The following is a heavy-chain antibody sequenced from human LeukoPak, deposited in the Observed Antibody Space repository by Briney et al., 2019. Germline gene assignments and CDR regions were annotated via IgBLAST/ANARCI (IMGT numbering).Heavy chain of an antibody. D-gene: IGHD5-24*01. Sequence: PGRSLRLSCTASGFTFGDYAMSWVRQAPGKGLEWVGFIRGKTYGGATEYAASVKGRFTISRDDSKSIAYLQMNSLKTEDTAVYYCTRRLQAYYLDYWGQGALVTVSS. CDR1: GFTFGDYA. CDR3: TRRLQAYYLDY. J-gene: IGHJ4*02. CDR2: IRGKTYGGAT. V-gene: IGHV3-49*04.